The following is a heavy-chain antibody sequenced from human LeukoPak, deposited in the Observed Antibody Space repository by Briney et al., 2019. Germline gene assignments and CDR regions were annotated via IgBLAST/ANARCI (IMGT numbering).Heavy chain of an antibody. D-gene: IGHD3-3*01. CDR1: GFTFSTYS. J-gene: IGHJ4*02. CDR3: ARDYQDWTIYGPGDY. Sequence: GSLRLSCAASGFTFSTYSMTWVRQSPGKGLEWVANMKQDGREKYYVDSVKGRFTISRDNAKNSLYLQMNSLRAEDTAVYYCARDYQDWTIYGPGDYWGQGTLVTVSS. V-gene: IGHV3-7*01. CDR2: MKQDGREK.